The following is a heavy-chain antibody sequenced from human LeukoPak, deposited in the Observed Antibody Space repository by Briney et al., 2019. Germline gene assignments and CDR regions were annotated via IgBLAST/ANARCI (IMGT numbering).Heavy chain of an antibody. V-gene: IGHV3-48*01. Sequence: PGGSLRLSCVASEFSLGAYSMNWVRQPPGRGLEWVSYISASSSATYYAESVKGRFTISRDNGQNSLYLQMNSLRAGDTAVYYCTRGVGRRGGTFDYWGQGTLVTVSS. J-gene: IGHJ4*02. CDR1: EFSLGAYS. D-gene: IGHD3-10*01. CDR2: ISASSSAT. CDR3: TRGVGRRGGTFDY.